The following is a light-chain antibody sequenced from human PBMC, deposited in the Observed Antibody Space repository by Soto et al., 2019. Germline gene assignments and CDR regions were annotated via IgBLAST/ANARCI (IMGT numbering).Light chain of an antibody. J-gene: IGLJ3*02. Sequence: QSVLPQPPSASRTPGQRVTISCSGSTSNIGSTSSIGSDYVYWYQQLPGTAPRLLSYSTNHRPSGVPDRISGSKSGTSATLAISGLRLEVEADYYCAVWDDSLSGWVFGGGTKLTVL. CDR2: STN. V-gene: IGLV1-47*02. CDR1: TSNIGSTSSIGSDY. CDR3: AVWDDSLSGWV.